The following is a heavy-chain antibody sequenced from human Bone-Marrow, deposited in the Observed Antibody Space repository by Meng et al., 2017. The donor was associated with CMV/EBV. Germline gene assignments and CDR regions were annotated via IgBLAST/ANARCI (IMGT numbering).Heavy chain of an antibody. D-gene: IGHD6-6*01. Sequence: GGSLRLSCAASGFTFDDYGMSWVRQAPGKGLEWVSGINWNGGSTGYADSVKGRFTISRDNAKNSLYLQMNSLRAEDTALYYCARDYGVGSSTPYGMDVWGQGTTVTVSS. CDR1: GFTFDDYG. J-gene: IGHJ6*02. CDR3: ARDYGVGSSTPYGMDV. V-gene: IGHV3-20*04. CDR2: INWNGGST.